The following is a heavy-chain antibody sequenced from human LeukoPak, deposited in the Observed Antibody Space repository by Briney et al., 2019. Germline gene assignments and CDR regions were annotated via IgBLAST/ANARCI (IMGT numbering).Heavy chain of an antibody. CDR2: IRYDGSNK. CDR3: AKALPIYFSPSNWFDP. V-gene: IGHV3-30*02. Sequence: GGSLRLSCAAFGITFSSYGMNWVRQAPGKGLEWVAFIRYDGSNKHYADSVKGRFTISRDNSKNTLYLQMNSLRAEDTAVYYCAKALPIYFSPSNWFDPWGQGTLVTVSS. D-gene: IGHD3-3*01. CDR1: GITFSSYG. J-gene: IGHJ5*02.